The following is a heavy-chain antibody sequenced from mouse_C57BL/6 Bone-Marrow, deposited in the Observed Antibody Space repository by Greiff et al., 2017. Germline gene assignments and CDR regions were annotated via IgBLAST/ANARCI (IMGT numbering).Heavy chain of an antibody. Sequence: EVQRVESGGGLVQPGESLKLSCESNEYEFPSHDMSWVRKTPEKRLELVAAINSDGGSTYYPDTMERRFIISRDNTKKTRYLQMSSLSSEDTALYYCARHGDYGSSSYLYFDVWGTGTTVTVSS. CDR1: EYEFPSHD. J-gene: IGHJ1*03. CDR3: ARHGDYGSSSYLYFDV. V-gene: IGHV5-2*01. CDR2: INSDGGST. D-gene: IGHD1-1*01.